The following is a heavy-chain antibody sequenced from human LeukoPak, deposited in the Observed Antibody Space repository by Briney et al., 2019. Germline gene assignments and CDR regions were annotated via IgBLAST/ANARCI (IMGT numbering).Heavy chain of an antibody. V-gene: IGHV3-23*01. D-gene: IGHD6-13*01. CDR3: ARVIRAAPGKGYFDY. Sequence: GGSLRLSCATSGFIFSTYALSWVRQAPGKGLEWASISGSGGSIYHADSVKGRFTISRDSSKNTLYLQMNSLRAEDTAIYYCARVIRAAPGKGYFDYWGQGTLVTVSS. CDR2: ISGSGGSI. CDR1: GFIFSTYA. J-gene: IGHJ4*02.